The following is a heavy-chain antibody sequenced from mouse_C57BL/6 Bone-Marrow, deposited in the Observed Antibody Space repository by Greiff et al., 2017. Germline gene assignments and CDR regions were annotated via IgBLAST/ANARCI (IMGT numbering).Heavy chain of an antibody. D-gene: IGHD1-1*01. CDR2: IDPSDSYT. Sequence: VQLQQPGAELVKPGASVKLSCKASGYTFTSYWMQWVKQRPGQGLEWIGEIDPSDSYTNYNQKFKGKATLTVDTSSSTAYMQRSSLTSEDSAVYYGARDYYGSSMFAYWGQGTRVTVSA. CDR1: GYTFTSYW. V-gene: IGHV1-50*01. J-gene: IGHJ3*01. CDR3: ARDYYGSSMFAY.